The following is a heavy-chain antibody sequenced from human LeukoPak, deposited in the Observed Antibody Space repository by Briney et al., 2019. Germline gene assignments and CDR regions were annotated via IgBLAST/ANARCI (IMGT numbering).Heavy chain of an antibody. CDR2: ISYDGSNK. CDR1: GFTFSSYA. Sequence: PGRSLRLSCAASGFTFSSYAMHWVRQAPGKGLEWVAVISYDGSNKYYADSVKGRFTISRDNSKNTPYLQMNSLRAEDTAVYYCARDRVATIPVGWFDPWGQGTLVTVSS. V-gene: IGHV3-30*04. D-gene: IGHD5-12*01. J-gene: IGHJ5*02. CDR3: ARDRVATIPVGWFDP.